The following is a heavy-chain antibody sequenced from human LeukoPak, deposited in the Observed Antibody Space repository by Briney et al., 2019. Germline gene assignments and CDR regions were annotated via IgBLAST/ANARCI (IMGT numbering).Heavy chain of an antibody. CDR2: IWYDGSNK. J-gene: IGHJ4*02. CDR1: GFTFSSYG. V-gene: IGHV3-33*06. D-gene: IGHD4-23*01. Sequence: GGSLRLSCAASGFTFSSYGLHGVRQAPAKGLEGVAVIWYDGSNKYYADSVKGRFTISRDNSKNTLYLQMNSLRAEDTAVYYCAKELAYYGGKYFDYWGQGTLVTVSS. CDR3: AKELAYYGGKYFDY.